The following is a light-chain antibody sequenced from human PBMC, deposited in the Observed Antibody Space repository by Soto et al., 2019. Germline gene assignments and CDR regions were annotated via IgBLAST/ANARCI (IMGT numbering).Light chain of an antibody. V-gene: IGKV1-9*01. J-gene: IGKJ2*01. CDR1: QGISTY. CDR3: QQLYSYPYT. Sequence: DLQLAQSPSFLSASVGDRVTITCRASQGISTYLAWYQQKSGKAPKLLIYVASTLQSGVPSRFSGSGSGTDFTVTISSLQPEDLATYYCQQLYSYPYTFGQGTKLEI. CDR2: VAS.